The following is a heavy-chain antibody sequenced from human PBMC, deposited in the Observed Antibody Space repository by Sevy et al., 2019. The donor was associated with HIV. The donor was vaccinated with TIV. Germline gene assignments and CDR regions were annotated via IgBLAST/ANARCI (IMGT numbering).Heavy chain of an antibody. CDR1: GFSFNKYW. CDR3: ARGRFASPTTPFDF. CDR2: INQDGTEK. D-gene: IGHD3-3*01. Sequence: GGSLRLSCATSGFSFNKYWMNWVRQAPGKGLEWVASINQDGTEKNYVDSVKGRFTIARDNAKNSLYLEVNSLRAEDTGQYYCARGRFASPTTPFDFWGQGTLVTVSS. V-gene: IGHV3-7*04. J-gene: IGHJ4*02.